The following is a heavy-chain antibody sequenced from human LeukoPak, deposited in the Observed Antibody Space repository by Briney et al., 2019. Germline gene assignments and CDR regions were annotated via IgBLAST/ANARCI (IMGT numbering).Heavy chain of an antibody. CDR1: GFTFSDYY. V-gene: IGHV3-72*01. CDR3: ARRGFSDSRGYYPDFDS. Sequence: GGSLRLSCVASGFTFSDYYMDWVRQAPGKGLEWVGRAGNKANSHTTVYAASVKDRFIIARDDSKSSLFLQMNSLKTEDTAVYFCARRGFSDSRGYYPDFDSWGRGTLVTASS. J-gene: IGHJ4*02. CDR2: AGNKANSHTT. D-gene: IGHD3-22*01.